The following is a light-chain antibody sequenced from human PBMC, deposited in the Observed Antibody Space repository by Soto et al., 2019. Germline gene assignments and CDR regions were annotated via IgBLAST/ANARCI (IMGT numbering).Light chain of an antibody. V-gene: IGKV3-20*01. CDR2: GAA. J-gene: IGKJ5*01. CDR1: PSVSSSY. CDR3: QQQDSSPLT. Sequence: DIVLTQSPGTLSLSPGERATLSCRASPSVSSSYLAGYQQKPGQAPWLLIYGAARRASGVPDRFSGSGSGTEFTLPMSGLEAQEFPDYCIQQQDSSPLTLGQGTR.